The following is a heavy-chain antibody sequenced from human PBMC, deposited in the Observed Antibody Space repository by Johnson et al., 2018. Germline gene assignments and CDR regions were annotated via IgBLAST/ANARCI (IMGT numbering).Heavy chain of an antibody. CDR3: ARAMDV. CDR2: IRQDGSEK. Sequence: VQLVESGGGLVQPGGSLRLSCAATGFTFSSYWMTWVRRAPGKGLEWVANIRQDGSEKQYVDSVKGRFTISRDNAKNSGYLQMNSLRAEDTAVYYCARAMDVWGQGTTVTVSS. J-gene: IGHJ6*02. CDR1: GFTFSSYW. V-gene: IGHV3-7*01.